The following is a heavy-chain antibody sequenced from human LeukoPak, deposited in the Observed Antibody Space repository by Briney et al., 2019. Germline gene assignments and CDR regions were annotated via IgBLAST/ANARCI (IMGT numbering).Heavy chain of an antibody. CDR1: GFTFSSYA. CDR2: ISGSGDAS. CDR3: AKAPWSGYHYFDY. Sequence: GGSLRLPCAASGFTFSSYAMSWVRQAPGKGLEWVSAISGSGDASFYADSVKGRFTISRDNSKNTLYLHMNSLRAEDTAVYYCAKAPWSGYHYFDYWGQGTLLAVSS. D-gene: IGHD3-3*01. V-gene: IGHV3-23*01. J-gene: IGHJ4*02.